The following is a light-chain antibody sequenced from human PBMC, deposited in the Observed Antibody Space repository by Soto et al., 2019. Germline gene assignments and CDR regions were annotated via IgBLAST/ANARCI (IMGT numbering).Light chain of an antibody. J-gene: IGLJ3*02. V-gene: IGLV2-8*01. Sequence: QSVLTQPPSASGSPGQSVTISCTGTSSDVGGYNYVSWYQQHPGKAPKLMIYEVSKRPSGVPDRFSGSKSGNTASLTVSGLQAEDEADYYCSSYAGSNNRVFRGGTKLTVL. CDR2: EVS. CDR3: SSYAGSNNRV. CDR1: SSDVGGYNY.